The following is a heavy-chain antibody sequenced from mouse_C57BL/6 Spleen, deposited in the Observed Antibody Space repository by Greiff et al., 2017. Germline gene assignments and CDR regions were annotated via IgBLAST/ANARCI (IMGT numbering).Heavy chain of an antibody. V-gene: IGHV1-69*01. CDR3: ARYCYDGEWFAY. Sequence: QVQLQQPGAELVMPGASVKLSCKASGYTFTSYWMHWVKQRPGQGLEWIGEIDPSDSYTNYNQKFKGKSTLTVDKSSSTAYMQLSSLTSEDSAVYYCARYCYDGEWFAYWGQGTLVTVSA. J-gene: IGHJ3*01. CDR1: GYTFTSYW. D-gene: IGHD2-12*01. CDR2: IDPSDSYT.